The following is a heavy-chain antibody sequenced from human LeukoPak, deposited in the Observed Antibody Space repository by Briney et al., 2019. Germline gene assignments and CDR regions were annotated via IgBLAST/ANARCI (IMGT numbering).Heavy chain of an antibody. V-gene: IGHV1-2*02. CDR1: GYTFTGYY. Sequence: ASVKVSCKASGYTFTGYYMHWVRQAPGQGLEWMGWINPNSGGTNYAQKFQGRVTMTRDTSISTAYMELSRLRSDDTAVYYCARESTPVHCSSTSCYTGLGDYWGQGTLVTVSS. CDR2: INPNSGGT. J-gene: IGHJ4*02. D-gene: IGHD2-2*02. CDR3: ARESTPVHCSSTSCYTGLGDY.